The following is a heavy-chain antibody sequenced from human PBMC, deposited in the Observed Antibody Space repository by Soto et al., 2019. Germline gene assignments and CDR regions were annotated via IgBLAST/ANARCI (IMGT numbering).Heavy chain of an antibody. CDR2: ISGSGGST. Sequence: GGSLRLSCAASGFTFSSYAMNWVRQAPGKGLEWVSVISGSGGSTYYADSVKGRFTISRDNSKNTLYLQMNSLRAEDTAVYYCSKAPTYYYDSSGYYFDYWGQGTLVTVSS. CDR3: SKAPTYYYDSSGYYFDY. J-gene: IGHJ4*02. CDR1: GFTFSSYA. V-gene: IGHV3-23*01. D-gene: IGHD3-22*01.